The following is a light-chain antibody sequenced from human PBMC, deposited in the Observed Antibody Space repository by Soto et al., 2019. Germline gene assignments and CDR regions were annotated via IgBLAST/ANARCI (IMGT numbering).Light chain of an antibody. CDR3: STWDDSLPGIVV. CDR1: NSNIGSNY. CDR2: RNN. V-gene: IGLV1-47*01. J-gene: IGLJ2*01. Sequence: QPVLTKPPSASGTPGQTVTISCSGSNSNIGSNYVCWYQQLPGTAPKLLIYRNNHRPSGVPDRFSGSKSGTSASLAISGLRSEDEADYYCSTWDDSLPGIVVFGGGTKLTVL.